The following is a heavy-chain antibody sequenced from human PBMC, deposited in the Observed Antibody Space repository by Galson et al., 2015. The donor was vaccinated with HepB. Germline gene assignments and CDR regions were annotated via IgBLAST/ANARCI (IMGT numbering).Heavy chain of an antibody. CDR3: TRPHPPAGYCSSTSCHHGFDP. Sequence: SLRLSCAASGFTFSGSAMHWVRQASGKGLEWVGRIRSKANSYATAYAASVKGRFTISRDDSKNTAYLQMNSLKTEDTAVYYCTRPHPPAGYCSSTSCHHGFDPWGQGTLVTVSS. CDR1: GFTFSGSA. V-gene: IGHV3-73*01. CDR2: IRSKANSYAT. D-gene: IGHD2-2*01. J-gene: IGHJ5*02.